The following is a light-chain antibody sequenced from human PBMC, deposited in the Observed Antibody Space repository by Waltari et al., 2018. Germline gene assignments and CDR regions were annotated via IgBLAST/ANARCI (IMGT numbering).Light chain of an antibody. CDR3: CSYAGSSTNVV. CDR2: EGS. CDR1: SSDVGSYNL. Sequence: QSALTQPASVSGSPGQSLTISCTGTSSDVGSYNLVSWYQQHPGKAPKLMIYEGSKRPSGVSNRFSGSKSGNTASLTISGLQAEDEADYYCCSYAGSSTNVVFGGGTKLTVL. V-gene: IGLV2-23*01. J-gene: IGLJ2*01.